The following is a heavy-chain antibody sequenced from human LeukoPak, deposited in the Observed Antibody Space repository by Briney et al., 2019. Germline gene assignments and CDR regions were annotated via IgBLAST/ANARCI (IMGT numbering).Heavy chain of an antibody. D-gene: IGHD3-22*01. CDR3: ARGTLYYYDSSGYYPY. CDR1: GGSISNYY. CDR2: MYYSGRS. J-gene: IGHJ4*02. V-gene: IGHV4-59*08. Sequence: SETLSLTCTVSGGSISNYYWTWIRQPPGKGLGWIGHMYYSGRSNYNPSLKSRVSMSVDTSKNQFSLKLSSVTAADTAVYYCARGTLYYYDSSGYYPYWGQGTLVTVSS.